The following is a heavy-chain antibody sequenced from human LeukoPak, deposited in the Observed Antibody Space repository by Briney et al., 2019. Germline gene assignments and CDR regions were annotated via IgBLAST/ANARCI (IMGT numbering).Heavy chain of an antibody. V-gene: IGHV1-8*01. CDR3: ARAASYSSGWHWVRNYYYYGMDV. CDR1: GYTFTSYD. D-gene: IGHD6-19*01. Sequence: ASVKVSCKASGYTFTSYDINWVRQATGQGLEWMGWMNPNSGNTGYAQKFQGRVTMTRNTSISTAYMELSSLRSEDTAVYYCARAASYSSGWHWVRNYYYYGMDVWGQGTTVTVSS. J-gene: IGHJ6*02. CDR2: MNPNSGNT.